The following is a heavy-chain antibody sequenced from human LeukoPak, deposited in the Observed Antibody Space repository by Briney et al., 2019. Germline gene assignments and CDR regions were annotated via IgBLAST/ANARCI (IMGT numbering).Heavy chain of an antibody. CDR2: IYYSGST. V-gene: IGHV4-61*08. Sequence: SETLSLTCTVSGGSISSGDYYWSWIRQPPGKGLEWIGYIYYSGSTNYNPSLKSRVTISVDTSKNQFSLKLSSVTAADTAVYYCARLRDYVWGSYRYYFDYWGQGTLVTVSS. CDR1: GGSISSGDYY. J-gene: IGHJ4*02. CDR3: ARLRDYVWGSYRYYFDY. D-gene: IGHD3-16*02.